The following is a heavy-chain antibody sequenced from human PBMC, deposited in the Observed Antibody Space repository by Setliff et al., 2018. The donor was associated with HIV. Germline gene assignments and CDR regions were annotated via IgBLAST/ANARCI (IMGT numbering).Heavy chain of an antibody. CDR2: IRSEVYGGTT. CDR1: GFTFGDYT. CDR3: TRGGYNLGY. Sequence: LSLSCTASGFTFGDYTMSWVRQAPGKGLEWVGFIRSEVYGGTTEYAASVKGRFTISRDDSKSIAYLQMNSLKTEDTALYYCTRGGYNLGYWGQGTLVTVPQ. D-gene: IGHD5-18*01. J-gene: IGHJ4*02. V-gene: IGHV3-49*04.